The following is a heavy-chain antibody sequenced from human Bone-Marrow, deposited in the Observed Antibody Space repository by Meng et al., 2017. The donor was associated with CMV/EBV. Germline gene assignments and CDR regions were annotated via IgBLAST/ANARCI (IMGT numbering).Heavy chain of an antibody. V-gene: IGHV3-30*02. J-gene: IGHJ6*02. CDR2: IRYDGSNK. CDR1: GFTFSSYG. D-gene: IGHD3-3*01. CDR3: AKDIRSYYGFWSGYYTGMYYYGMDV. Sequence: GESLKISCAASGFTFSSYGMHWVRQAPGKGLEWVAFIRYDGSNKYYADSVKGRFTISRDNSKNTLYLQMNSLRAEDTAVYYCAKDIRSYYGFWSGYYTGMYYYGMDVWGQGTTVTVSS.